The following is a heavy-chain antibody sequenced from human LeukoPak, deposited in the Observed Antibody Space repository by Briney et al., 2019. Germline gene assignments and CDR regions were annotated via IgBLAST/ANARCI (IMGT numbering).Heavy chain of an antibody. D-gene: IGHD4-17*01. CDR2: IKQDGSEK. Sequence: GGSLRLSCAASGFTFSSYWMSWVRQAPGKGLEWVANIKQDGSEKYYVDSVKGRFTISRDNAKNSLYLQMISLRAEDTAFYYCAKGSTDWYFDLWGRGTLVTVSS. V-gene: IGHV3-7*03. CDR3: AKGSTDWYFDL. J-gene: IGHJ2*01. CDR1: GFTFSSYW.